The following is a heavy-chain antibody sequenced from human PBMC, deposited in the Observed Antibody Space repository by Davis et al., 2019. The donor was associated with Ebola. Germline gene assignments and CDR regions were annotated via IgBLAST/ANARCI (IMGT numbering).Heavy chain of an antibody. CDR2: IRSKANSYAT. D-gene: IGHD1-1*01. J-gene: IGHJ5*02. Sequence: GGSLRLSCAASGFTFSGSAMHWVRQASGKGLEWVGRIRSKANSYATAYAASVKGRFTISRDDSKNTAYLQMNSLKTEDTAVYYCARGRGNWSGWFDPWGQGTLVTVSS. V-gene: IGHV3-73*01. CDR1: GFTFSGSA. CDR3: ARGRGNWSGWFDP.